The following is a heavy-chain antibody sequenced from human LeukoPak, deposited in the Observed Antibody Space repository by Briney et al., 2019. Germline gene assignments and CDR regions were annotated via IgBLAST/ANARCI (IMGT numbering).Heavy chain of an antibody. J-gene: IGHJ6*02. CDR2: ISAYNGNT. CDR1: GYTFTSYG. D-gene: IGHD2-15*01. CDR3: ARGYCSGGSCSHCGMDV. V-gene: IGHV1-18*01. Sequence: ASVKVSCKASGYTFTSYGISWVRQAPGQGLEWMGWISAYNGNTHYAQKLQGRVTMTTDTSTSTAYMELRSLRSDDTAVYYCARGYCSGGSCSHCGMDVWGQGTTVTVSS.